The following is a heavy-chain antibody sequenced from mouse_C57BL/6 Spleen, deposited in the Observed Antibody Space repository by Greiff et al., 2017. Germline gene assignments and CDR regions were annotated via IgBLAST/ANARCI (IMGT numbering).Heavy chain of an antibody. CDR1: GYAFSSSW. D-gene: IGHD2-5*01. CDR2: IYPGDGDT. Sequence: QVQLQQSGPELVKPGASVKISCKASGYAFSSSWMNWVKQRPGKGLEWIGRIYPGDGDTNYNGKFKGKATLTADKSSSTAYMQLSSLTSEDSAVYFCARWGWAYYSNDDWYFDGWGTGTTVTVSS. V-gene: IGHV1-82*01. CDR3: ARWGWAYYSNDDWYFDG. J-gene: IGHJ1*03.